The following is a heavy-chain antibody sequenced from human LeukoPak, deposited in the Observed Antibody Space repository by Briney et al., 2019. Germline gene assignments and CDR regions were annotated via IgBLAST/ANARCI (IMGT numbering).Heavy chain of an antibody. CDR2: IYYSGST. Sequence: SETLSLTCTVSGGSISSYYWSWIRQPPGKGLEWIGYIYYSGSTNYNPSLKSRVTISVDTSKNQFSLKLSSVTAADTAVYYCARARTMITFGGIRHAFDIWGQGTLVTVSS. D-gene: IGHD3-16*01. CDR3: ARARTMITFGGIRHAFDI. CDR1: GGSISSYY. V-gene: IGHV4-59*08. J-gene: IGHJ3*02.